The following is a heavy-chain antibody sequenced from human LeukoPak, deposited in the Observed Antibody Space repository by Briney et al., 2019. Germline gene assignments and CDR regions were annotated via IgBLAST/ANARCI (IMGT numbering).Heavy chain of an antibody. V-gene: IGHV3-48*04. CDR3: ARDDNWGFDY. J-gene: IGHJ4*02. Sequence: GGSLRLSCAASGFVFSDYSMNWVRQAPGKGLEWVANIRGSGSGMGYGSYYADSVKGRFTISRDNAKTFLYLQMNSLRADDTAVCYCARDDNWGFDYWGQGALVTVSS. CDR2: IRGSGSGM. D-gene: IGHD7-27*01. CDR1: GFVFSDYS.